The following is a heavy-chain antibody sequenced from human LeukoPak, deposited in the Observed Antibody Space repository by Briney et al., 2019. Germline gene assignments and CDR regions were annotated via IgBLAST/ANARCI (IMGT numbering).Heavy chain of an antibody. D-gene: IGHD6-19*01. CDR3: ASRASSGWYYYYYYMDV. CDR2: IKQDGSEK. V-gene: IGHV3-7*01. Sequence: PSGGSLRLSCAASGFTFSSYWMSWVRQAPGKGLEWVANIKQDGSEKYYVDSVKGRFTISRDNAKNSLYLQMNSLRAEDTAVYYCASRASSGWYYYYYYMDVWGKGTTVTVSS. J-gene: IGHJ6*03. CDR1: GFTFSSYW.